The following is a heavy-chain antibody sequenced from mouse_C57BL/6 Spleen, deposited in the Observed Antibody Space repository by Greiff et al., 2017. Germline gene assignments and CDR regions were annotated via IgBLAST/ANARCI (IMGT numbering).Heavy chain of an antibody. CDR3: ARGSYGYDGAY. D-gene: IGHD2-2*01. V-gene: IGHV1-82*01. J-gene: IGHJ3*01. CDR1: GYAFSSSW. CDR2: IYPGDGDT. Sequence: QVQLQQSGPELVKPGASVKISCKASGYAFSSSWMNWVKQRPGKGLEWIGLIYPGDGDTNYNGKFKGKATLTADKSSSTAYMLLSILTSEDSAVYFCARGSYGYDGAYWGQGTLVTVSA.